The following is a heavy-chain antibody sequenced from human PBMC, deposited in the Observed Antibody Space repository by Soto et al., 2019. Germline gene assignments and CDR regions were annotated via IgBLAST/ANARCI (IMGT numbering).Heavy chain of an antibody. CDR3: ACGDCSGGSGYFPTDY. V-gene: IGHV3-43*01. CDR2: ISWDGGST. CDR1: GFTFDDYT. Sequence: EVQLVESGGVVVQPGGSLRLSCAASGFTFDDYTMHWVRQAPGKGLEWVSLISWDGGSTYYADSVKGRFTISRDNSNNSLYLQMNSLRTEDTALYYCACGDCSGGSGYFPTDYWGQGTLVTVSS. J-gene: IGHJ4*02. D-gene: IGHD2-15*01.